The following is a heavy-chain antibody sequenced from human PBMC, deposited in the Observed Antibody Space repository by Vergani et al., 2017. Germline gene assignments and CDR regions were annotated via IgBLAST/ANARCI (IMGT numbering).Heavy chain of an antibody. Sequence: EVQLVESGGGLVQPGGSLRLSCAASGFTVSSNYMSWVRQAPGKGLEWVSVIYSGGSTYYADSVKGRFTISRDNSKNTLYLQMNSLRAEDTAVYYCAKDYYDSSGYHALFDYWGQGTLVTVSS. D-gene: IGHD3-22*01. CDR1: GFTVSSNY. J-gene: IGHJ4*02. V-gene: IGHV3-66*01. CDR2: IYSGGST. CDR3: AKDYYDSSGYHALFDY.